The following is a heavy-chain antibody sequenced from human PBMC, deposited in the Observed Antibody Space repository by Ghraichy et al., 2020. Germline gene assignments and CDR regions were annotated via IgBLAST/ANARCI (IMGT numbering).Heavy chain of an antibody. CDR2: IYPGDSDT. CDR3: ARRFTYYYDSSGYVDY. J-gene: IGHJ4*02. Sequence: GESLNISCKGSGYSFTSYWIGWVRQMPGKGLEWMGIIYPGDSDTRYSPSFQGQVTISADKSISTAYLQWSSLKASDTAMYYCARRFTYYYDSSGYVDYWGQGTLVTVSS. D-gene: IGHD3-22*01. V-gene: IGHV5-51*01. CDR1: GYSFTSYW.